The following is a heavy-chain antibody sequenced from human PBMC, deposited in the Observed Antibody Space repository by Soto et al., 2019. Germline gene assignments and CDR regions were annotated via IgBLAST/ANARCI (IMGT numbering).Heavy chain of an antibody. D-gene: IGHD3-16*01. Sequence: QVQLVESGGGLVKPGGSLRLSCAVSGFTFSNDYMAWIRQAPGKGLEWVSYISTSCTSTFYADSVKDRFTISRDNAENSLFLQMDSLRVEDTAVYFCARDGVLCRAGFDSWGQGTLVTVAS. V-gene: IGHV3-11*01. CDR1: GFTFSNDY. CDR2: ISTSCTST. CDR3: ARDGVLCRAGFDS. J-gene: IGHJ4*02.